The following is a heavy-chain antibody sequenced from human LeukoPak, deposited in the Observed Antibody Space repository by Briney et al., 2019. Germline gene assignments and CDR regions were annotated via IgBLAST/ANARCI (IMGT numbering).Heavy chain of an antibody. CDR1: GFTFSSYG. J-gene: IGHJ4*02. D-gene: IGHD6-19*01. Sequence: GGSLRLSCAASGFTFSSYGMHWVRQAPGKGLEWVAFIRYDGSNKYYADSVKGRFTISRDNAKNSLYLQMNSLGAEDTAVYYCARAERSQGIAVAGTVFDYWGQGTLVTVSS. V-gene: IGHV3-30*02. CDR2: IRYDGSNK. CDR3: ARAERSQGIAVAGTVFDY.